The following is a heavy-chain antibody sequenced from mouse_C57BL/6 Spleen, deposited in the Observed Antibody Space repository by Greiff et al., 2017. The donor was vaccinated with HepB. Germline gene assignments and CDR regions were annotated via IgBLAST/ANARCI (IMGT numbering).Heavy chain of an antibody. CDR3: ARPHYYGSSYVIFDY. Sequence: VKLQQSGPELVKPGASVKISCKASGYAFSSSWMNWVKQRPGKGLEWIGRIYPGDGDTNYNGKFKGRATLTADKSSSTAYMQLSSLTSEDSAVYFCARPHYYGSSYVIFDYWGQGTTLTVSS. CDR2: IYPGDGDT. V-gene: IGHV1-82*01. D-gene: IGHD1-1*01. CDR1: GYAFSSSW. J-gene: IGHJ2*01.